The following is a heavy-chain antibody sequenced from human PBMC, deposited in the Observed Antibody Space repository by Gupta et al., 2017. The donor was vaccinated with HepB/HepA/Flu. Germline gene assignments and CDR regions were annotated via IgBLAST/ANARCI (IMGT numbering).Heavy chain of an antibody. V-gene: IGHV4-31*03. CDR3: ARDFKAMTIGPYTYYYYGMDV. CDR1: GGSISSGGYY. Sequence: QVQLQESGPGLVKPSQTLSLTCTVSGGSISSGGYYWSWIRQHPGKGLEWIGYIYYSGSTYYTPSLKSRVTIAVDTSKNQFSLKLSSVTAADTAVYYCARDFKAMTIGPYTYYYYGMDVWGQGTTVTVSS. D-gene: IGHD4/OR15-4a*01. J-gene: IGHJ6*02. CDR2: IYYSGST.